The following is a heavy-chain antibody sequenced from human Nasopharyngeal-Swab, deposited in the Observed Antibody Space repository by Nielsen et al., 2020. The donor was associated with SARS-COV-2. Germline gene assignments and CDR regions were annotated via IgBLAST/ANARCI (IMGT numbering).Heavy chain of an antibody. D-gene: IGHD6-19*01. J-gene: IGHJ4*02. V-gene: IGHV3-23*01. CDR2: LGVGGGPT. Sequence: GESLKISCAASGFSFSTHAMTWIRQAPGKGLEWVSSLGVGGGPTYYADSVKGRFTISRDNAKNTLYLQMNSLRAEDTAVYYCARGDRWLVRDWGQGTLVTVSS. CDR1: GFSFSTHA. CDR3: ARGDRWLVRD.